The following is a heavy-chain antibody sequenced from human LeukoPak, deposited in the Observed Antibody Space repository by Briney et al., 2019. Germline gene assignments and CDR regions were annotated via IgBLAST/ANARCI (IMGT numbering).Heavy chain of an antibody. V-gene: IGHV3-48*01. J-gene: IGHJ4*02. CDR3: AKAPRRITMIVVVITWYFDY. Sequence: PGGSLRLSCAASGFTFSSYSMNWVRQAPGKGLEWVSYISSSSSTIYYADSVKGRFTISRDNAKNSLYLQMNSLRAEDTAVYYCAKAPRRITMIVVVITWYFDYWGQGTLVTVSS. D-gene: IGHD3-22*01. CDR2: ISSSSSTI. CDR1: GFTFSSYS.